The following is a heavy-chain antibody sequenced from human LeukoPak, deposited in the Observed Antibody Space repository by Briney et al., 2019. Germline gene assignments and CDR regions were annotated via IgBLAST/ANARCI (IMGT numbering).Heavy chain of an antibody. J-gene: IGHJ4*02. Sequence: GGSLRLSCAASGFTFSSYAMSWVRQAPGEGLEWVSAISGSGGSTYYADSVKGRFTISRDNSKNTLYLQMNSLRAEDTAVYYCARVHTAMVKYFDYWGQGTLVTVSS. D-gene: IGHD5-18*01. CDR1: GFTFSSYA. CDR3: ARVHTAMVKYFDY. V-gene: IGHV3-23*01. CDR2: ISGSGGST.